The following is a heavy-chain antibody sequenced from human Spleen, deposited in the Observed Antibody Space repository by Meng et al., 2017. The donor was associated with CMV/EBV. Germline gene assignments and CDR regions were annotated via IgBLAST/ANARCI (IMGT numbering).Heavy chain of an antibody. D-gene: IGHD4-11*01. Sequence: SETLSLTCTVSGGSISSYYWSWIRQPPGKGLEWIGEINHSGSTNYNPSLKSRVTISVDTSKNQFSLKLSSVTAADTAVYYCARDYGNPRWNYYYGMDVWGQGTTVTVSS. CDR2: INHSGST. J-gene: IGHJ6*02. CDR3: ARDYGNPRWNYYYGMDV. V-gene: IGHV4-34*01. CDR1: GGSISSYY.